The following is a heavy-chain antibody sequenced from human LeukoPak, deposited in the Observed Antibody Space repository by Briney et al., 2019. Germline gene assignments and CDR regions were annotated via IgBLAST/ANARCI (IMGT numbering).Heavy chain of an antibody. D-gene: IGHD3-3*01. J-gene: IGHJ4*02. Sequence: GGSLRLSCPASGFTFSSYWMHWVRQAPGKGLVWVSRINTDGSSTSYADSVKGRFTISRDNAKNTLYLQMNSLRAEDTAVYYCARGRGWSGYYTGYWGQGTLVTVSS. CDR2: INTDGSST. CDR1: GFTFSSYW. CDR3: ARGRGWSGYYTGY. V-gene: IGHV3-74*01.